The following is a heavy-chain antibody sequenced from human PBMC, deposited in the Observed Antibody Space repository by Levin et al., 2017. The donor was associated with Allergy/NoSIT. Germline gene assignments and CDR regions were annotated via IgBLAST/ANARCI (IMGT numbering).Heavy chain of an antibody. CDR3: ARRRPRVVPAALSGGWFDP. CDR1: GGSFSGYY. D-gene: IGHD2-2*01. J-gene: IGHJ5*02. V-gene: IGHV4-34*01. CDR2: INHSGST. Sequence: PSETLSLTCAVYGGSFSGYYWSWIRQPPGKGLEWIGEINHSGSTNYNPSLKSRVTISVDTSKNQFSLKLSSVTAADTAVYYCARRRPRVVPAALSGGWFDPWGQGTLVTVSS.